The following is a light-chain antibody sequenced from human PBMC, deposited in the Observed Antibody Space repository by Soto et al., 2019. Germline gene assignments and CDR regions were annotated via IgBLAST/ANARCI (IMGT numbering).Light chain of an antibody. J-gene: IGKJ4*01. V-gene: IGKV3-15*01. CDR2: GAS. CDR1: QSVSSD. Sequence: ELVMTQSPATLSVSPGERATLSCRASQSVSSDLAWYQQKPGQAPRLLMYGASARAAGIPARFSGSWSGTEFTLTINSPQSEDSAVYYCQHYQNWHTFGGGTKVDIK. CDR3: QHYQNWHT.